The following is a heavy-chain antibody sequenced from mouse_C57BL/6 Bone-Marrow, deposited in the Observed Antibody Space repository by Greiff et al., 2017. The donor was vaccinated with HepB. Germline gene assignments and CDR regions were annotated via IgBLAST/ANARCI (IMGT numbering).Heavy chain of an antibody. CDR2: IDPSDSYT. CDR1: GYIFTSYW. V-gene: IGHV1-50*01. CDR3: ARGTTVVAIDY. Sequence: QVQLQQPGAELVKPGASVKLSCKASGYIFTSYWMQWVKQRPGQGLEWIGEIDPSDSYTNYNQKFKGKATLTVDTSSSTAYMQLSSLTSEDSAVYYCARGTTVVAIDYWGQGTTLTVSS. J-gene: IGHJ2*01. D-gene: IGHD1-1*01.